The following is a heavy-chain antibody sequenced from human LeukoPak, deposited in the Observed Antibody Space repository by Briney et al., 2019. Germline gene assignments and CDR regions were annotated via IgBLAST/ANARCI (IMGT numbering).Heavy chain of an antibody. D-gene: IGHD5-18*01. CDR3: ATPGAAMVTIDY. V-gene: IGHV4-39*07. CDR1: GGSISSSSYY. Sequence: SETLSLTCTVSGGSISSSSYYWGWLRQPPGTGLEWIGSIYYSGSTYYNPSLKSRVTISVDTSKNQFSLKLSSVTAADTAVYYCATPGAAMVTIDYWGQGTLVTVSS. J-gene: IGHJ4*02. CDR2: IYYSGST.